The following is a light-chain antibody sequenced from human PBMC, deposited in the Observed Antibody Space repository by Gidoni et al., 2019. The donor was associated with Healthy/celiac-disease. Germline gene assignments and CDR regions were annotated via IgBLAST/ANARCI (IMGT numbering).Light chain of an antibody. V-gene: IGKV1-39*01. Sequence: DIQMTHSPSSLSASVGDSVNITCWTSQTISSYLNWYQQKPGKAPKILIYAASSLQSGVPSRFSGSGSGTDFTLTISSLQPEDFATYYCQQSYSTPRTFXQXTKVEIK. CDR3: QQSYSTPRT. J-gene: IGKJ1*01. CDR2: AAS. CDR1: QTISSY.